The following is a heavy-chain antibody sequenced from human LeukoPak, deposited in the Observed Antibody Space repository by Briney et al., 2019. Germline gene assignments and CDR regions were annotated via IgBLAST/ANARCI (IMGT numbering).Heavy chain of an antibody. CDR1: GGSISSSGYY. V-gene: IGHV4-39*06. D-gene: IGHD6-19*01. CDR3: ARVFPETWQVRSYYYLDV. J-gene: IGHJ6*03. Sequence: SETLSLTCTVSGGSISSSGYYWGWIRQPPGKGLEWIGSVSFSGSTYYNESLKNRITTSIDTSKNQFPLRMHSLTAADTAVYYCARVFPETWQVRSYYYLDVWGKGTTVIVSS. CDR2: VSFSGST.